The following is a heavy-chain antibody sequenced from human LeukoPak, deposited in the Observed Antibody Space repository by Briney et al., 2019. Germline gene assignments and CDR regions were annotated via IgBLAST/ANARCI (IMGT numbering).Heavy chain of an antibody. CDR1: GGSISSSNW. CDR2: IYHSGST. Sequence: SETLSLTCAVSGGSISSSNWWSWVRQPPGKGLEWIGEIYHSGSTSCNPSLKSRVTISVDKSKNQFSLKLSSVTAADTAVYYCARDWKSAGAFDIWGQGTMVTVSS. CDR3: ARDWKSAGAFDI. D-gene: IGHD1-1*01. J-gene: IGHJ3*02. V-gene: IGHV4-4*02.